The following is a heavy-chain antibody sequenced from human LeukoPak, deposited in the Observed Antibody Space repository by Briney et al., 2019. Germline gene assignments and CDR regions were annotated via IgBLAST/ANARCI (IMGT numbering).Heavy chain of an antibody. CDR1: GGSISTNY. D-gene: IGHD3-22*01. V-gene: IGHV4-4*07. CDR2: IYNSGNT. J-gene: IGHJ4*02. Sequence: PSETLSLTCTVSGGSISTNYWSWIRQPAGKGLEWIGRIYNSGNTNYSPSLESRVTMSADASKNQFSLKLSSVTAADTAVYYCARGTFDSSGYYLFDYWGQGTLVTVSS. CDR3: ARGTFDSSGYYLFDY.